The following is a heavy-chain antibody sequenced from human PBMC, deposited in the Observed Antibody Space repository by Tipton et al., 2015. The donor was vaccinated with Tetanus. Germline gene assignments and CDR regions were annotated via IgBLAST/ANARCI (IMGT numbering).Heavy chain of an antibody. CDR3: ARAYCSGGACFGFWYYCYHGMDV. V-gene: IGHV1-46*01. CDR2: INPSDGST. CDR1: GYTFSSYY. D-gene: IGHD2-15*01. J-gene: IGHJ6*02. Sequence: QLVQSEAEVKKPGASVKISCKASGYTFSSYYTQWVRQAPGQGLEWMGIINPSDGSTTYAQKFQGRATMTRDTSTSTVYMELSSLRSEDTAVYYCARAYCSGGACFGFWYYCYHGMDVWGQGTTVTVSS.